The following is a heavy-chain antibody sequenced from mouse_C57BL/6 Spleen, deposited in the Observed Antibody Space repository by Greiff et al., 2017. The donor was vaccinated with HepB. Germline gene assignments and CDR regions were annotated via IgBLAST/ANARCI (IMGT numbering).Heavy chain of an antibody. Sequence: QVQLQQPGAELVRPGSSVKLSCKASGYTFTSYWMDWVKQRPGQGLEWIGNIYPSDSETHYNQKFKDKATLTVDKSSSTAYMQLSSLTSEDSAVYYCARGPYYSNYERFAYWGQGTLVTVSA. CDR3: ARGPYYSNYERFAY. CDR2: IYPSDSET. D-gene: IGHD2-5*01. V-gene: IGHV1-61*01. J-gene: IGHJ3*01. CDR1: GYTFTSYW.